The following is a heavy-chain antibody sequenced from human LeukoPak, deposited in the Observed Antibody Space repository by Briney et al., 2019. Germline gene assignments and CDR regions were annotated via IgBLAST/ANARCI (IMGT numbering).Heavy chain of an antibody. CDR1: GFTLSSYW. J-gene: IGHJ5*02. D-gene: IGHD6-19*01. V-gene: IGHV3-74*01. Sequence: PGGSLRLSCAASGFTLSSYWMHWVRQAPGKGLVWVSRINSDGSSTSYADSVKGRFTISRDNAKNTLYLQMNSLRAEDTAVYYCARSQTIAVADWFDPWGQGTLVTVSS. CDR2: INSDGSST. CDR3: ARSQTIAVADWFDP.